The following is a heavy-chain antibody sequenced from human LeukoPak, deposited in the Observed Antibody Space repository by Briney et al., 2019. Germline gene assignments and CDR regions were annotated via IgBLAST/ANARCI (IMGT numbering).Heavy chain of an antibody. D-gene: IGHD3-16*01. J-gene: IGHJ3*02. CDR1: GFTFDDYA. V-gene: IGHV3-9*03. CDR2: ISWNSGSI. CDR3: AKAHGAVYTLFDI. Sequence: RSGGSLRLSCAASGFTFDDYAMHWVRQAPGKGLEWVSGISWNSGSIGYADSVKGRFTISRDNAKNSLYLQMNSLRAEDMALYYCAKAHGAVYTLFDIWGQGTMVTVSS.